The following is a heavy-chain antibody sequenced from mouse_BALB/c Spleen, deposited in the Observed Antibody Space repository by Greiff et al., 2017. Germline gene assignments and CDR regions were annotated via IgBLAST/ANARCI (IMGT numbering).Heavy chain of an antibody. D-gene: IGHD2-4*01. Sequence: EVKLMESGPGLVKPSQSLSLTCSVTGYSITSGYYWNWIRQFPGNKLEWMGYISYDGSNNYNPSLKNRISITRDTSKNQFFLKLNSVTTEDTATYYCARGMIDYFDYWGQGTTLTVSS. CDR2: ISYDGSN. V-gene: IGHV3-6*02. CDR1: GYSITSGYY. CDR3: ARGMIDYFDY. J-gene: IGHJ2*01.